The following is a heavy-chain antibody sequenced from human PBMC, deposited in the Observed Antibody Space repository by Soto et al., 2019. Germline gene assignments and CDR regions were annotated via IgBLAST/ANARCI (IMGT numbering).Heavy chain of an antibody. D-gene: IGHD6-6*01. J-gene: IGHJ4*02. CDR2: IWYDGSNK. CDR1: GFTFSSYG. V-gene: IGHV3-33*01. CDR3: ARDLGSSSFGGGSDY. Sequence: GGSLRLSCAASGFTFSSYGMHWVRQAPGKGLEWVAVIWYDGSNKYYADSVKGRFTISRDNSKNTLYLQMNSLRAEDTAVYCCARDLGSSSFGGGSDYWGQGTLVTVSS.